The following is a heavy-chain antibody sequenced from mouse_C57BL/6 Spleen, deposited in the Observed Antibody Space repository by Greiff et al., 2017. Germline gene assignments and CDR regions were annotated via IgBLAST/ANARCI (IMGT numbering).Heavy chain of an antibody. CDR2: IDPETGGT. CDR3: TRFPAR. J-gene: IGHJ3*02. D-gene: IGHD3-1*01. Sequence: QVQLQQSGAELVRPGASVTLSCKASGYTFTDYEMHWVKQTPVHGLEWIGAIDPETGGTAYNQKFKGKAILTADQSSSTAYMELRSLTSEDSAVYYCTRFPARWGQGTLVTVSA. V-gene: IGHV1-15*01. CDR1: GYTFTDYE.